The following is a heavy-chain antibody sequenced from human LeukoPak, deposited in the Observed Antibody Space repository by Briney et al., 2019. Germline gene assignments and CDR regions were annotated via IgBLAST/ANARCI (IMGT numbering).Heavy chain of an antibody. V-gene: IGHV1-18*01. Sequence: ASVKVSCKASGYTFTSYGISWVRQAPGHGLEWMGWISAYNGNTNYAQKPQGRATMTTDTSTSTAYMELRSLRSDGTAVYYCARADDYYDSSGDLFDYWGQGTLVTVSS. CDR3: ARADDYYDSSGDLFDY. J-gene: IGHJ4*02. CDR2: ISAYNGNT. D-gene: IGHD3-22*01. CDR1: GYTFTSYG.